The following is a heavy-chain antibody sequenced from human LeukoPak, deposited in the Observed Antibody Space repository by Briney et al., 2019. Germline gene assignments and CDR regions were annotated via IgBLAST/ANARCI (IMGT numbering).Heavy chain of an antibody. D-gene: IGHD3-10*02. J-gene: IGHJ4*02. CDR1: GFNFRGSG. Sequence: PGGSLRLSCSASGFNFRGSGMHWVRQAPGKGLEWVAVISYDGSNKYYADSVKGRFTISRDNSKNTLYLQMNSLRAEDTAVYYCARDQGLVRGVISYWGQGTLVTVSS. CDR3: ARDQGLVRGVISY. CDR2: ISYDGSNK. V-gene: IGHV3-30*19.